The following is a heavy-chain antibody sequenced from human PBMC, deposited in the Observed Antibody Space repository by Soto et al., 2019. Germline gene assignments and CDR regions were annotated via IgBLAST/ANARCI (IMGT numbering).Heavy chain of an antibody. CDR2: INQDGTEK. CDR1: GFTFSRYW. Sequence: EVQLVESGGGVVQPGGSLRLFCATSGFTFSRYWMTWVRQVPGKVLEWVANINQDGTEKYYLASVKGRFPICRDNANDSLALQMNALSADDSAVYYCSKAPDGSGREYYCDYWGQGTLVTVSS. V-gene: IGHV3-7*01. J-gene: IGHJ4*02. CDR3: SKAPDGSGREYYCDY. D-gene: IGHD3-10*01.